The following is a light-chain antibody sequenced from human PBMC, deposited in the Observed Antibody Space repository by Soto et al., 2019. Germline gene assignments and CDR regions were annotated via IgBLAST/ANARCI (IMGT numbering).Light chain of an antibody. CDR2: GAS. CDR1: QSVSSS. Sequence: EIVLTQSPGTLSLSPGERATLSCRASQSVSSSLAWYQQKPGQAPRLPIYGASSRATGIPDRFSGSGSGPDFTLTISRLEPEDFAVYFCQHYGSSRTFGQGTKVDIK. J-gene: IGKJ1*01. CDR3: QHYGSSRT. V-gene: IGKV3-20*01.